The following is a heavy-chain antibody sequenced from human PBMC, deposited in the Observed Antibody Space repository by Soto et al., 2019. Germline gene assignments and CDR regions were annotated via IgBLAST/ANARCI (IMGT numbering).Heavy chain of an antibody. V-gene: IGHV4-31*02. CDR3: ARGGSSSPYFDD. Sequence: WSWIRQHPGKGLEWIGYIYYSGSTYYNPSLKSRVTISVDTSKKQFSLKLSSVTAADTAVYYCARGGSSSPYFDDWGQGTLVTFSS. CDR2: IYYSGST. J-gene: IGHJ4*02. D-gene: IGHD6-13*01.